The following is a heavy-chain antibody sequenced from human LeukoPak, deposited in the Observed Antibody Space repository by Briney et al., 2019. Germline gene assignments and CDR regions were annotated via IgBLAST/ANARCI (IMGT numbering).Heavy chain of an antibody. V-gene: IGHV3-7*03. CDR2: INHNGNVN. CDR1: GFTFSSYW. Sequence: GGSLRLSCAASGFTFSSYWMNWARQAPGKGLEWVASINHNGNVNYYVDSVKGRFTISRDNAKNSLYLQMSNLRAEDTAVYFCARGGGLDVWGQGTTVIVSS. CDR3: ARGGGLDV. D-gene: IGHD3-16*01. J-gene: IGHJ6*02.